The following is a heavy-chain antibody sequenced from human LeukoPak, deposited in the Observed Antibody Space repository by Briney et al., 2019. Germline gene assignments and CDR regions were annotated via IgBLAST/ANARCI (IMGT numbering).Heavy chain of an antibody. CDR2: ISYDGSNK. Sequence: GRSLRLSCAASGFTFSSYGMHWVRQAPGKGLEWVAVISYDGSNKYYADSVKGRFTISRDNSKNTLYLQMNSLRAEDTAVYYCAKTTLGILVRGVVDYYGMDVWGQGTTVTVSS. V-gene: IGHV3-30*18. J-gene: IGHJ6*02. D-gene: IGHD3-10*01. CDR1: GFTFSSYG. CDR3: AKTTLGILVRGVVDYYGMDV.